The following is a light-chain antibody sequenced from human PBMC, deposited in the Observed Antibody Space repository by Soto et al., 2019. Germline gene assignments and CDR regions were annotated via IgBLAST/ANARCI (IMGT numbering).Light chain of an antibody. CDR2: DVS. CDR1: HTVANF. J-gene: IGKJ4*01. CDR3: QQRSNWPPT. Sequence: DTELIQSPATLSLSPGERATLSCRASHTVANFLAWYQHKAGQAPRLLIYDVSNRATGIPARFSGSGSGTDFTLTISSLEPDDFAVYYCQQRSNWPPTFGGGTNVEIK. V-gene: IGKV3-11*01.